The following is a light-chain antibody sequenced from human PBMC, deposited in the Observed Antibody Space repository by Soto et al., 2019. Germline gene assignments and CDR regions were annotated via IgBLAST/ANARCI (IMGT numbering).Light chain of an antibody. CDR3: SSYKNTITYV. CDR1: SNDVGNHNY. CDR2: DVS. J-gene: IGLJ1*01. Sequence: QSALTQPASVSGSPGQSITISCTGTSNDVGNHNYVSWYQHFSGKAPKLVIYDVSYRPSGVSNRFSGSKSGNTASLTISGLQTEDEADYYCSSYKNTITYVFGTGTKVTVL. V-gene: IGLV2-14*03.